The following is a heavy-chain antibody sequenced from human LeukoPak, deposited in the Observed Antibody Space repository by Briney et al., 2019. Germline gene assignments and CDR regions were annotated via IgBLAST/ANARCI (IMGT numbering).Heavy chain of an antibody. CDR3: ATLYGYYDSSGSTEPVDY. D-gene: IGHD3-22*01. Sequence: HSGGSPRLSCAASGFTFSSYEMNWVRQAPGKGLEWVSYISSSGSTIYYADSVKGRFTISRDNAKNSLYLQMNSLRAEDTAVYYCATLYGYYDSSGSTEPVDYWGQGTLVTVSS. J-gene: IGHJ4*02. V-gene: IGHV3-48*03. CDR1: GFTFSSYE. CDR2: ISSSGSTI.